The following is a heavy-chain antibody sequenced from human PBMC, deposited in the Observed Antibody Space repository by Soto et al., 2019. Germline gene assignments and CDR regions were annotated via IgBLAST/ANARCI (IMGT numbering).Heavy chain of an antibody. J-gene: IGHJ4*02. CDR3: AREGNGWSYFDY. Sequence: GGSLRLSXATSGFTFSKDGIHSVRRAPGKGLEWVALISYDGKNKFYADSVKGRFTISRDWYGNTAYLQMTSLRIDDTAVYYCAREGNGWSYFDYWGQGTLVTVSS. CDR2: ISYDGKNK. D-gene: IGHD6-19*01. CDR1: GFTFSKDG. V-gene: IGHV3-30*12.